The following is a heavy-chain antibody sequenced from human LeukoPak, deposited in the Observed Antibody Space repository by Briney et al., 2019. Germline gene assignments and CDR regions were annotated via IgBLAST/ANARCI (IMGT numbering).Heavy chain of an antibody. CDR2: IYYSGST. J-gene: IGHJ4*02. V-gene: IGHV4-31*03. Sequence: SQTLSLTCTVSGGSISSGGYYWSWIRQHPGKGLEWIGYIYYSGSTYYNPSLKSRVTISVDTSKNQFSLKLSSVTAADTAVYYCARVASSSGSYSFDYWGQGTLVIVSS. CDR1: GGSISSGGYY. CDR3: ARVASSSGSYSFDY. D-gene: IGHD1-26*01.